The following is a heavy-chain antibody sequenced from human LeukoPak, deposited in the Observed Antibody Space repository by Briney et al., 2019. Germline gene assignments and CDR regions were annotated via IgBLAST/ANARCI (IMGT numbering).Heavy chain of an antibody. CDR1: GGSISSCY. J-gene: IGHJ5*02. CDR3: ARGASGSYFWFDP. V-gene: IGHV4-59*01. CDR2: IYYSGST. D-gene: IGHD1-26*01. Sequence: SETLSLTCTVSGGSISSCYWSWIRQPPGKGLEWIGYIYYSGSTNYNPSLKSRVTISVDTSKNQFSLKLSSVTAADTAVYYCARGASGSYFWFDPWGQGTLVTVSS.